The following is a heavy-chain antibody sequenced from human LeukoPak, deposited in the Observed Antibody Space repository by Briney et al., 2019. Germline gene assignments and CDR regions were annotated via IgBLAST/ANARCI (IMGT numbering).Heavy chain of an antibody. D-gene: IGHD1-26*01. CDR1: GYTFTGYY. Sequence: GASVKVSCKASGYTFTGYYMHWVRQAPGQGPEWMGWISTYNGHTNYAQKLQGRVSMTIDTSTATAFLELRSLRSDDTATYYCARDLRATLGTGFVTWGQGTQLTVSS. V-gene: IGHV1-18*04. CDR2: ISTYNGHT. CDR3: ARDLRATLGTGFVT. J-gene: IGHJ5*02.